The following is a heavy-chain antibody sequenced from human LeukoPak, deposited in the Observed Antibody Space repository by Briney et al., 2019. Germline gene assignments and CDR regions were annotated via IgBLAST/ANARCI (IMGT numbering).Heavy chain of an antibody. CDR1: GGSISSGGYY. CDR2: IYYSGST. CDR3: ARRTRELSPVPYYYYGMDV. Sequence: SETLSLTCTVSGGSISSGGYYWSWIRQHPGKGLEWIGYIYYSGSTYYNPSLKSRVTISVDTSKSQFSLKLSSVTAADTAVYYCARRTRELSPVPYYYYGMDVWGQGTTVTVSS. J-gene: IGHJ6*02. V-gene: IGHV4-31*03. D-gene: IGHD3-16*02.